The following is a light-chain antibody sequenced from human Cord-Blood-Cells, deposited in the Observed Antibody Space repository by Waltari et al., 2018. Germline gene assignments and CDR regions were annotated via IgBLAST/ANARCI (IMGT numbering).Light chain of an antibody. CDR3: QQYYSTPWT. J-gene: IGKJ1*01. V-gene: IGKV4-1*01. Sequence: DIVMTQSPDSLDVSLGERATINCKSSQSVLYSSNNKNYLAWYQQKPGHPPKLLIYWASTRESGVPDRFSGSGSGTDFTLTISSLQAEDVAVYYCQQYYSTPWTFGQGTKVEIK. CDR1: QSVLYSSNNKNY. CDR2: WAS.